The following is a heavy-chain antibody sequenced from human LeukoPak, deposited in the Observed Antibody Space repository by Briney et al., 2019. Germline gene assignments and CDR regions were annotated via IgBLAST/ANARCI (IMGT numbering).Heavy chain of an antibody. D-gene: IGHD6-19*01. CDR2: IQTSGST. CDR3: VTDKGRVWFRY. J-gene: IGHJ4*02. Sequence: SETLSPTCTVSGGSIITYYGSWIRQSAGKGLEWIGRIQTSGSTNYNPSLKIRLTVSVDKSKNQFSLKLSSVTAADTAVYYCVTDKGRVWFRYWGQGTVVTLSS. CDR1: GGSIITYY. V-gene: IGHV4-4*07.